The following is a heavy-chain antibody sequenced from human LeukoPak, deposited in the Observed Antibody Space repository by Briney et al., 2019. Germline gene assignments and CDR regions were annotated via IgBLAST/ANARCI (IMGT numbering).Heavy chain of an antibody. CDR2: ICGSDGRT. D-gene: IGHD3-3*01. V-gene: IGHV3-23*01. J-gene: IGHJ4*02. Sequence: GGSLRLSCAASGFSISTYAMSWVRQVPGKGLEWVSTICGSDGRTSYADSVKGRFTISRDNSKNTLYLQMSSLRAEDTAVYYCARDRGDYYYLDYWGQGTLVTVSS. CDR3: ARDRGDYYYLDY. CDR1: GFSISTYA.